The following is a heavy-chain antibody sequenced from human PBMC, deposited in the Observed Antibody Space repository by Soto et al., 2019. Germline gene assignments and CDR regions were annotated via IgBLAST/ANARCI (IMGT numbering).Heavy chain of an antibody. CDR2: ITCSGSTT. CDR3: ARGNSPVNVY. D-gene: IGHD3-16*02. Sequence: PGGSLRLSCAASGFTFSSYEMNWVRQAPGKGLQWISYITCSGSTTYYADSVKGRFTISRDNAKNSLYLQMNSLRADDTAVYYCARGNSPVNVYWGQGTLVTVSS. V-gene: IGHV3-48*03. J-gene: IGHJ4*02. CDR1: GFTFSSYE.